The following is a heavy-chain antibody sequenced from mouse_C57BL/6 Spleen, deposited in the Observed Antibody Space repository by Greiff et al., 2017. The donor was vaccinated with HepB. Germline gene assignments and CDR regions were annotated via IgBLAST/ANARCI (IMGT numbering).Heavy chain of an antibody. CDR2: IHPNSGST. J-gene: IGHJ2*01. V-gene: IGHV1-64*01. Sequence: VQLQESGAELVKPGASVKLSCKASGYTFTSYWMHWVKQRPGQGLEWIGMIHPNSGSTNYNEKFKSKATLTVDKSSSTAYMQLSSLTSEDSAVYYCARRLKYYFDYWGQGTTLTVSS. CDR3: ARRLKYYFDY. CDR1: GYTFTSYW.